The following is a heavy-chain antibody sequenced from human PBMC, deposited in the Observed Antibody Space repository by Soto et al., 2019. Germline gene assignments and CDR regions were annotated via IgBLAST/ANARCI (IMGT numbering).Heavy chain of an antibody. CDR3: ARGRGAVAGTRYYYGMDV. CDR1: GFTFSSYG. V-gene: IGHV3-33*01. Sequence: QVQLVESGGGVVQPGRSLRLSCAASGFTFSSYGMHWVRQAPDKGLEWVAVIWYDGTNKYYTDSVKGRFTISRDNSKNSLYLQMSSVSAEGTAVYSCARGRGAVAGTRYYYGMDVWGQGTTVTLSS. D-gene: IGHD6-13*01. J-gene: IGHJ6*01. CDR2: IWYDGTNK.